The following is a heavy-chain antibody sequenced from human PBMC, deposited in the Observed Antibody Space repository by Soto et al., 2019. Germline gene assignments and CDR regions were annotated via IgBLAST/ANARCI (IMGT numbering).Heavy chain of an antibody. J-gene: IGHJ4*02. CDR1: GFTFSGYA. CDR2: ISGSGYST. CDR3: TKDLPSTGWYDFDY. D-gene: IGHD6-19*01. V-gene: IGHV3-23*01. Sequence: GGSLRLSCAASGFTFSGYAMAWVRQAPGKGLEWVSTISGSGYSTYYADSVRGRFTISRDNSKNTLYLQMNSLRAEDTAMYYCTKDLPSTGWYDFDYWGQGTLVTVSS.